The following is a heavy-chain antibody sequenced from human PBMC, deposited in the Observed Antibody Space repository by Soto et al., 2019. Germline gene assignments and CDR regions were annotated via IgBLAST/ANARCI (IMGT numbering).Heavy chain of an antibody. CDR2: IKQDGSEK. J-gene: IGHJ3*01. Sequence: PGGSLRLSCAASGFTFNTYWMTWVRQAPGKGLEWVANIKQDGSEKWYVDSVKGRFTISRDNAKKSLFLQMNSLRVEDTAVYYCARGDYHDSSGPFSDAFDVWGQGTMVTVSS. V-gene: IGHV3-7*04. CDR1: GFTFNTYW. CDR3: ARGDYHDSSGPFSDAFDV. D-gene: IGHD3-22*01.